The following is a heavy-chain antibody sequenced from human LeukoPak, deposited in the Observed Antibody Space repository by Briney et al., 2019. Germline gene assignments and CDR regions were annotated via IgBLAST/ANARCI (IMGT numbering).Heavy chain of an antibody. D-gene: IGHD3-10*01. V-gene: IGHV1-24*01. Sequence: ASVKVSCKVSGYTLTELSMHWVRQAPGKGLDWMGGFDPEEGETIYAQKFQGRVTMTEDTSTDTAYMELSSLRSEDTAVYYCATDHYGSGSYYYYYGMDVWGQGTTVTVSS. CDR2: FDPEEGET. J-gene: IGHJ6*02. CDR1: GYTLTELS. CDR3: ATDHYGSGSYYYYYGMDV.